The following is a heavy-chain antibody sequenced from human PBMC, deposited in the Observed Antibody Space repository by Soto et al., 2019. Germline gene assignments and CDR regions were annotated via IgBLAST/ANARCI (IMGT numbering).Heavy chain of an antibody. CDR2: ISYDGSNK. CDR3: ATGWGIAVAGDAFDI. D-gene: IGHD6-19*01. J-gene: IGHJ3*02. Sequence: QVQLVESGGGVVQPGRSPRLSCTASGFTFSSYAMHWVRQAPGKGLEWVAVISYDGSNKYYADFVKGRFTISRDNSKNTLYLQMNSLRAEDTAVYYCATGWGIAVAGDAFDIWGQGTTVTVSS. CDR1: GFTFSSYA. V-gene: IGHV3-30-3*01.